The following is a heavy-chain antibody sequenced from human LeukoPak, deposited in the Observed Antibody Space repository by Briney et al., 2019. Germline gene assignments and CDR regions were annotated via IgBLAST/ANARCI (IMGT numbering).Heavy chain of an antibody. V-gene: IGHV3-48*03. CDR1: GFTFSSYE. Sequence: PGGSLRLSCAASGFTFSSYEMNWVRQAPGKGLEWVSYISSSGSTIYYADSVKGRFTISRDNAKNPLYLQMNSLRAEDTAVYYCARDRTAMDPFDYWGQGTLVTVSS. CDR2: ISSSGSTI. CDR3: ARDRTAMDPFDY. D-gene: IGHD5-18*01. J-gene: IGHJ4*02.